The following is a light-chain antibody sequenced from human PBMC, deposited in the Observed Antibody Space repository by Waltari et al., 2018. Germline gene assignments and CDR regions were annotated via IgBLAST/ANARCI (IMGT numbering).Light chain of an antibody. J-gene: IGKJ2*01. Sequence: DIQMTQSPSSLSASVGDTVTITCRASQSISSWLAWYQQKLGKAPNLLIYKASSLQSGVPSRFSGSGSGTQFTLTISSLQPEDFATYYCLQYSSSPHTFGQGTTVEIK. CDR3: LQYSSSPHT. CDR1: QSISSW. V-gene: IGKV1-5*01. CDR2: KAS.